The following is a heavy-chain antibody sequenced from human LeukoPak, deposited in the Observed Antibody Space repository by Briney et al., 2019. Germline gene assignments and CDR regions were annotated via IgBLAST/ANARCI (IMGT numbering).Heavy chain of an antibody. V-gene: IGHV1-69*06. Sequence: ASVKVSCKASGYTFTSYGISWVRQAPGQGLEWMGGIIPIFGTANYAQKFQGRVTITADKSTSTAYMELSSLRSEDTAVYYCARGSSSRYYYYMDVWGKGTTVTVSS. CDR2: IIPIFGTA. J-gene: IGHJ6*03. D-gene: IGHD6-6*01. CDR3: ARGSSSRYYYYMDV. CDR1: GYTFTSYG.